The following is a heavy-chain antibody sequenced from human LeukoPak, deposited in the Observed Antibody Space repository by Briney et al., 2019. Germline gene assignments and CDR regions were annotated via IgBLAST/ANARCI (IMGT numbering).Heavy chain of an antibody. CDR2: ISGSGGST. D-gene: IGHD3-3*01. CDR1: GFTFSSYA. J-gene: IGHJ4*02. Sequence: GGSLRLSCAASGFTFSSYAMSWVRQAPGKGLEWVSAISGSGGSTYYADSVKGRFTISRDNSKNTLYLQMNSLRAEDTAVYYCAKDSDFWSGYNPFDYWGQGTLVTVSS. CDR3: AKDSDFWSGYNPFDY. V-gene: IGHV3-23*01.